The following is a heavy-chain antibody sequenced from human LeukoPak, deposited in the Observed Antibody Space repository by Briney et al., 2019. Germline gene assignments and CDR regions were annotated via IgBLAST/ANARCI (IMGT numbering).Heavy chain of an antibody. CDR2: IWYDGSNK. D-gene: IGHD3-3*01. CDR1: GFTFSSYG. V-gene: IGHV3-33*01. CDR3: ARPKGPREAQGFFWY. J-gene: IGHJ4*02. Sequence: PGGSLRLSCAASGFTFSSYGMHWVRQAPGKGLEWVAVIWYDGSNKYYADSVKGRFTISRDNSKNTLYLQMNSLRAEDTAVYYCARPKGPREAQGFFWYWGQGTLVTVSS.